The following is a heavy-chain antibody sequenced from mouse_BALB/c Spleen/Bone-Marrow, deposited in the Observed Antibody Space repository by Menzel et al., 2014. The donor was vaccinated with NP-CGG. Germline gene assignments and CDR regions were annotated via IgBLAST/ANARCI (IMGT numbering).Heavy chain of an antibody. J-gene: IGHJ3*01. CDR2: IYPGDGST. Sequence: SGPELVKPGALVKISCKASGYTFTSYDINWVKQRPGQGLEWIGWIYPGDGSTKYNEKFKGKATRTADRSSSTAYMQLSSLTSENSAVYFCARSGDSSGYGFAYWGQGTLVTVSA. D-gene: IGHD3-2*01. V-gene: IGHV1S33*01. CDR1: GYTFTSYD. CDR3: ARSGDSSGYGFAY.